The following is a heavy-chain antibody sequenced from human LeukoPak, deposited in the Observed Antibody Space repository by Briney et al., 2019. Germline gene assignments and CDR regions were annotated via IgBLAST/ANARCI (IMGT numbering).Heavy chain of an antibody. CDR3: AKDVVRGVMWYFDY. CDR1: GFTFSSYA. CDR2: ISGSGGST. V-gene: IGHV3-23*01. Sequence: QPGGSLRVSCAASGFTFSSYAMSWVRQAPGKGLEWVSAISGSGGSTYYADSVKGRFTISRDNSKNTLYLQMNSLRAEDTAVYYCAKDVVRGVMWYFDYWGQGTLVTVSS. D-gene: IGHD3-10*01. J-gene: IGHJ4*02.